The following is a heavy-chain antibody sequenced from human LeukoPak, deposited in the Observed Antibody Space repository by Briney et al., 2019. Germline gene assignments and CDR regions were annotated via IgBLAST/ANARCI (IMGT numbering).Heavy chain of an antibody. CDR1: GFTFSSYT. CDR2: ISYDGSNK. J-gene: IGHJ6*02. Sequence: PGGSLRLSCAASGFTFSSYTMNWVRQAPGKGLEWVAVISYDGSNKYYADSVKGRFTISRDNSKNTLYLQMNSLRAEDTAVYYCAKDPGSSGWYESYYGMDVWGQGTTVTVSS. D-gene: IGHD6-19*01. CDR3: AKDPGSSGWYESYYGMDV. V-gene: IGHV3-30*18.